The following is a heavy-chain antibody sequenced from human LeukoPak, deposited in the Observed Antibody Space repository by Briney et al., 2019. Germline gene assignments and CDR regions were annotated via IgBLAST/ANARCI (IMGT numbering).Heavy chain of an antibody. D-gene: IGHD3-10*01. J-gene: IGHJ4*02. CDR1: GGSISSYY. CDR3: ARGRYYGSGSYGFDY. Sequence: SETLSLTCTVSGGSISSYYWSWIRQPPGKGLEWIGYIYYSGSTNYNPSLKSRVTISVDTSKTQFSLKLSSVTAADTAVYYCARGRYYGSGSYGFDYWGQGTLVTVSS. V-gene: IGHV4-59*01. CDR2: IYYSGST.